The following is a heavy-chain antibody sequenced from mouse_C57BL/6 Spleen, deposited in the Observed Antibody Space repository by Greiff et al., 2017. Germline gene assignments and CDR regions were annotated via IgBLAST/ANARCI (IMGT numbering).Heavy chain of an antibody. D-gene: IGHD1-1*01. CDR1: GYTFTDYN. J-gene: IGHJ3*01. CDR2: INPNNGGP. Sequence: EVQLQQSGPELVKPGASVKMSCKASGYTFTDYNMHWVKQSPGKSLEWFGYINPNNGGPRYNQQFKGTAPFTVNKSSSTAYMEIRSLTSEDSAVYYCARDGCSSPWFAYWGQGTLVTVSA. V-gene: IGHV1-22*01. CDR3: ARDGCSSPWFAY.